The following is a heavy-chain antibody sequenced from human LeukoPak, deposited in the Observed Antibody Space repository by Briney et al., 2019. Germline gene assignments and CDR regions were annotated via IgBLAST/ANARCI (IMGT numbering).Heavy chain of an antibody. V-gene: IGHV1-18*04. CDR2: ISAYNGNT. J-gene: IGHJ4*02. CDR1: GYTFTSYY. Sequence: ASVKVSCKASGYTFTSYYMHWVRQAPGQGLEWMGWISAYNGNTNYAQKLQGRVTMTTDTSTSTAYMELRSLRSDDTAVYYCARDSLPDTAMAYYWGQGTLVTVSS. D-gene: IGHD5-18*01. CDR3: ARDSLPDTAMAYY.